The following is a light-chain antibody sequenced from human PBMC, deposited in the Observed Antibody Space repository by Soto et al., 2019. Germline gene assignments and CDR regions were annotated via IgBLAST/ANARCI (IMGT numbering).Light chain of an antibody. J-gene: IGKJ1*01. CDR1: QSISSN. CDR3: QQYGSSGT. Sequence: EIVLTQSPATLSVSPGDRATHSCRASQSISSNLAWYQQKPGQAPRLLMFRTSSRATGFPDRFSGSGSGTDFTLTISRLEPEDFAVYYCQQYGSSGTFGQGTKVDIK. CDR2: RTS. V-gene: IGKV3-20*01.